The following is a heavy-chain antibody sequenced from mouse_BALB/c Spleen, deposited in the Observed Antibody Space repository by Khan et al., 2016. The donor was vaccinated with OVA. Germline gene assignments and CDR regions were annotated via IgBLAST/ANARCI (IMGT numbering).Heavy chain of an antibody. D-gene: IGHD2-13*01. CDR1: GFSLTSYG. CDR3: ARGDGDYEDAMDY. V-gene: IGHV2-9*02. CDR2: IWAGGST. J-gene: IGHJ4*01. Sequence: QVQLQQSGPGLVAPSQSLSITCTVSGFSLTSYGIHWVRQPPGKGLEWLGVIWAGGSTNYNSALMSRLSISKDNSKSHVFLQMNSLQTDDTAMHYCARGDGDYEDAMDYWGQEPQSPSPQ.